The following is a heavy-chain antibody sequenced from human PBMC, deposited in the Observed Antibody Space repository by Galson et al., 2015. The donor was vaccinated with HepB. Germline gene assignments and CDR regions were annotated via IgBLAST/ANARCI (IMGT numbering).Heavy chain of an antibody. V-gene: IGHV3-30*04. Sequence: SLRLSCAASGFTFSSYAMHWVRQAPGKGLEWVAVISYDGSNKYYADSVKGRFTISRDNSKNTLYLQMNSLRAEDTAVYYCARARSYGSGSYLHYYYGMDVWGQGTTVTVSS. D-gene: IGHD3-10*01. CDR1: GFTFSSYA. CDR2: ISYDGSNK. J-gene: IGHJ6*02. CDR3: ARARSYGSGSYLHYYYGMDV.